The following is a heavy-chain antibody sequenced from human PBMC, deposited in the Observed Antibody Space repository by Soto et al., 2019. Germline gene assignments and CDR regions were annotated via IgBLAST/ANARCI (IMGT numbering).Heavy chain of an antibody. V-gene: IGHV4-39*01. CDR2: IYYSGST. Sequence: QLQLQESGPGLVKPSETLSLTCTVSGGSISSSSYYWGWIRQPPGKGLEWIGSIYYSGSTYYNPSLKSRVTLSVDTSKNQFSLKLSSVTAADTAVYYCARQHGYYYGSGSYYNVGQYYFDYWGQGTLVTVSS. D-gene: IGHD3-10*01. CDR3: ARQHGYYYGSGSYYNVGQYYFDY. J-gene: IGHJ4*02. CDR1: GGSISSSSYY.